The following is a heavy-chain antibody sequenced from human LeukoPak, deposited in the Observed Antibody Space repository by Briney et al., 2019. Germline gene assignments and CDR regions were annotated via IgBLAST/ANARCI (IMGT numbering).Heavy chain of an antibody. Sequence: GGSLRLSCAASGFTFSSHGMHWVRQAPGKGLDWVAVIWYDGSKTLYADSVKGRSTISRDDSKNTLYLQMSSLRAEDTAVYYCAREASGYYRDFWGQGTLVTVSS. J-gene: IGHJ4*02. D-gene: IGHD3-3*01. CDR3: AREASGYYRDF. V-gene: IGHV3-33*01. CDR2: IWYDGSKT. CDR1: GFTFSSHG.